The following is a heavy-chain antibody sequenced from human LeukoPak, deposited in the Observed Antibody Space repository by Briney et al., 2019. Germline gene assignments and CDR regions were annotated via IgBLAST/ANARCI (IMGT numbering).Heavy chain of an antibody. D-gene: IGHD2/OR15-2a*01. CDR3: ATGLTNLLVAFDI. CDR1: GGTFSNYA. Sequence: SVKVSCKASGGTFSNYAISWVRQAPGQGLEWMGGIIPLFDTADYAQKFQGRLTITADESTSTAYMELSRLRSDDTAVYYCATGLTNLLVAFDIWGQGTMVTVSS. CDR2: IIPLFDTA. J-gene: IGHJ3*02. V-gene: IGHV1-69*01.